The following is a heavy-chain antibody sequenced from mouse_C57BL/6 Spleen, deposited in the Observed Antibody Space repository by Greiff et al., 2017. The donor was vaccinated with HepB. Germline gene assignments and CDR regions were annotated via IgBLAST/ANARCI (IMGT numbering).Heavy chain of an antibody. CDR3: AREGDSSGYGFAY. D-gene: IGHD3-2*02. V-gene: IGHV3-6*01. Sequence: VQLQQSGPGLVKPSQSLSLTCSVTGYSITSGYYWNWIRQFPGNKLEWMGYISYDGSNNYNPSLKNRISITRDPSKNQFFLKLNSVTTEDTATYYSAREGDSSGYGFAYWGQGTLVTVSA. J-gene: IGHJ3*01. CDR1: GYSITSGYY. CDR2: ISYDGSN.